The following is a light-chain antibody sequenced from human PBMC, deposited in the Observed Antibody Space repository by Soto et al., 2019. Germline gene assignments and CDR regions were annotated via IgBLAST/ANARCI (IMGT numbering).Light chain of an antibody. CDR3: SSHTSSSPYV. Sequence: QSALTQPASVSGSPGQSITISCTGTSSDVGGYNYVSWYQQHPGKAPKLMIYDVSNRPSGASNRFSGSKSGNTASLTISGLQAEDEDDYYCSSHTSSSPYVFGTGTKVTVL. J-gene: IGLJ1*01. CDR2: DVS. V-gene: IGLV2-14*01. CDR1: SSDVGGYNY.